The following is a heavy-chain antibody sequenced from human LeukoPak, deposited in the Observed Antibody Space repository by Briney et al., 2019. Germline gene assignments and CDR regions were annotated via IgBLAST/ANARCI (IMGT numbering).Heavy chain of an antibody. V-gene: IGHV1-2*02. J-gene: IGHJ5*02. CDR1: GYTFTGYY. D-gene: IGHD2-2*01. CDR2: INPNSGGT. Sequence: ASVKVSCKASGYTFTGYYMHWVRQAPGQGLEWMGWINPNSGGTNYAQKFQGRITMTRDTSISTAYMELSRLRSDDTAVYYCARGPNRESSHHYCSSTSCYPNNWFDPWGQGTLVTVSS. CDR3: ARGPNRESSHHYCSSTSCYPNNWFDP.